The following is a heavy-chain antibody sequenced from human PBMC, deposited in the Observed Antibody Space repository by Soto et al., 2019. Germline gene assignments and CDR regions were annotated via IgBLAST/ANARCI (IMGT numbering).Heavy chain of an antibody. CDR2: IVVGSGNT. V-gene: IGHV1-58*02. D-gene: IGHD2-21*02. Sequence: SVKVSCKASGFTFFTSAIQWVRQARGQRLEWMGWIVVGSGNTNYAQKFQERVTITRDMSTNTAYMELTSLRSEDTAVYYCAADPYCGGDCYFDYWGQGTMVTAPQ. CDR3: AADPYCGGDCYFDY. CDR1: GFTFFTSA. J-gene: IGHJ4*02.